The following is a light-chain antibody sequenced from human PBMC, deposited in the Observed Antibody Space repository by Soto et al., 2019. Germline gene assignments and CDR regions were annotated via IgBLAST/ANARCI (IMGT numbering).Light chain of an antibody. V-gene: IGLV3-1*01. CDR3: QAWDSSTRVV. CDR2: QDS. J-gene: IGLJ2*01. Sequence: SYELTQPPSVSVSRGQTASITCSGDKLGDKYACWYQKKPGQSPVLVIYQDSKRPSGIPERFSGSNSGNTATLTISGTQAMDEADYYCQAWDSSTRVVFGGGTKLTVL. CDR1: KLGDKY.